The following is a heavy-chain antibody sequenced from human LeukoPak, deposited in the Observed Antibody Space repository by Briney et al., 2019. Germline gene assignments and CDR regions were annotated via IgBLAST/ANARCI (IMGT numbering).Heavy chain of an antibody. V-gene: IGHV3-23*01. D-gene: IGHD5-12*01. CDR3: AKAADSGYDQYYFDY. CDR1: GFTFSSYA. Sequence: PGGSLSLSCAASGFTFSSYAMSWVRPAPGKGLEWVSAISGSGGSTYYADSVKGRFTISRDNSKDTLYLQMNSLRAEDTAVYYCAKAADSGYDQYYFDYWGQGTLVTVSS. J-gene: IGHJ4*02. CDR2: ISGSGGST.